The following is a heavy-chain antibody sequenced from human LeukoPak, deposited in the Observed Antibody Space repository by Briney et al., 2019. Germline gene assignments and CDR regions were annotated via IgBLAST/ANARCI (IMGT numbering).Heavy chain of an antibody. V-gene: IGHV5-51*01. D-gene: IGHD2-2*01. CDR3: ARVSGIVVVPAALPYNWFDP. CDR1: GYSFTSFW. Sequence: GESLKISCKGSGYSFTSFWIGWVRQMPGKGLEWMGIIYPGDSDTGYSPSFQGQVTISADKSISTAYLQWSSLKASDTAMYYCARVSGIVVVPAALPYNWFDPWGQGTLVTVSS. CDR2: IYPGDSDT. J-gene: IGHJ5*02.